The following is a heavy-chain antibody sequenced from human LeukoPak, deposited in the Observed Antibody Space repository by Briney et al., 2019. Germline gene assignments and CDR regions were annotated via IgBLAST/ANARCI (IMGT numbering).Heavy chain of an antibody. V-gene: IGHV3-74*01. D-gene: IGHD3-22*01. J-gene: IGHJ4*02. CDR1: GFTFSSYW. CDR2: IASDGSST. Sequence: GGSLRLSCAASGFTFSSYWMNWVRQAPGKGLVWVSRIASDGSSTTYADSVKGRFSISRDNAKNSLYLQMNSLRAEDTAVYYCARAIPSTYYYDSSGYPDYWGQGTLVTVSS. CDR3: ARAIPSTYYYDSSGYPDY.